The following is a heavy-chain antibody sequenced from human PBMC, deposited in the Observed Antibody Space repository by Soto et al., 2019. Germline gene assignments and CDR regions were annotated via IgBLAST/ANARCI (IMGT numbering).Heavy chain of an antibody. CDR2: ISGSGDVI. CDR1: AFKFIDYY. D-gene: IGHD2-15*01. V-gene: IGHV3-11*01. Sequence: WGSLRLSCAASAFKFIDYYISWFRHSPLKWLEWVSYISGSGDVIYYADSVKGRFTISRDNDKKSVHLQMDTLRAEDTALYYCARAPDCGEGSCYRHFDLWGQGTRVTVSS. J-gene: IGHJ4*02. CDR3: ARAPDCGEGSCYRHFDL.